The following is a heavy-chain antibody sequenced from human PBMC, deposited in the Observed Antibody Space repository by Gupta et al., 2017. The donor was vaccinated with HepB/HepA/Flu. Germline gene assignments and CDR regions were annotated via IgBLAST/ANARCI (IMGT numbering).Heavy chain of an antibody. CDR2: IIPIFGTA. Sequence: QVQLVQSGAEVKKPGSSVKVSCKASGGTFSSYAISWVRQAPGQGLEWMGGIIPIFGTANYAQKFQGRVTITADESTSTAYMELSSLRSEDTAVYYCARDTRYCSSTSCYDAFDIWGQGTLVTVSS. J-gene: IGHJ3*02. V-gene: IGHV1-69*01. CDR1: GGTFSSYA. D-gene: IGHD2-2*01. CDR3: ARDTRYCSSTSCYDAFDI.